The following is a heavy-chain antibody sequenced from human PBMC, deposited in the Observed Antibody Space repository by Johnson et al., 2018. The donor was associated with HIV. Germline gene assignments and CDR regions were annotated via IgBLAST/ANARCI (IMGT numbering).Heavy chain of an antibody. CDR2: IRYDGSNK. J-gene: IGHJ3*02. D-gene: IGHD1-1*01. V-gene: IGHV3-30*02. CDR3: ARDDDGKAFDI. Sequence: QVQLVESGGGMVQPGGSLRLSCAASGFTFSSYAMHWVRQTPGKGLEWVAFIRYDGSNKYYADSVKGRFTISRDNSKNTLYLQMNSLRAEDTAVYYCARDDDGKAFDIWGQGTMVTVSS. CDR1: GFTFSSYA.